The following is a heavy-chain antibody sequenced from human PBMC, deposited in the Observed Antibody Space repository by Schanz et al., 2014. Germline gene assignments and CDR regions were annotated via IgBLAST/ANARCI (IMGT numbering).Heavy chain of an antibody. CDR2: IKSDGSST. V-gene: IGHV3-74*02. CDR3: ARVALPGYSSPRDAFDI. D-gene: IGHD5-18*01. J-gene: IGHJ3*02. CDR1: GFTFSSYW. Sequence: VHLLESGGGLVEPGGSLRLSCAASGFTFSSYWMHWVRQVPGKGLVWVSRIKSDGSSTSYADSVKGRFTISRDNSKNTLYLQMNGLRAEDTAVYYCARVALPGYSSPRDAFDIWGQGTMVTVSS.